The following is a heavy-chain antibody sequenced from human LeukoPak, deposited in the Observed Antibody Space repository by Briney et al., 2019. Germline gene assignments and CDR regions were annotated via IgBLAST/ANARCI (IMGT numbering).Heavy chain of an antibody. CDR1: GFTLSSNW. CDR3: AKYSSGWYYYYYGMDV. Sequence: GGSLRLSCAASGFTLSSNWMSWVRQAPGKGLEWVAIIKQDGSEKYYVDSVKGRFTISRDNSKNTLYLQMNSLRAEDTAVYYCAKYSSGWYYYYYGMDVWGQGTTVTVSS. J-gene: IGHJ6*02. CDR2: IKQDGSEK. V-gene: IGHV3-7*03. D-gene: IGHD6-19*01.